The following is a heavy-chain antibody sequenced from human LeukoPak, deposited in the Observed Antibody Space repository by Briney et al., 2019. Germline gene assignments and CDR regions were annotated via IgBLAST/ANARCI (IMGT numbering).Heavy chain of an antibody. J-gene: IGHJ4*02. V-gene: IGHV3-43*02. CDR2: ISGDGDST. CDR3: AKDTGITPSGISGFFDF. CDR1: GFSFDDYA. Sequence: GGSLRLSCAASGFSFDDYAMHWVCQAPGKGLEWVSLISGDGDSTYYADSVKGRFTISRDNSKDSLYLQMNSLRTEDTALYYCAKDTGITPSGISGFFDFWGQGTLVTVSS. D-gene: IGHD6-13*01.